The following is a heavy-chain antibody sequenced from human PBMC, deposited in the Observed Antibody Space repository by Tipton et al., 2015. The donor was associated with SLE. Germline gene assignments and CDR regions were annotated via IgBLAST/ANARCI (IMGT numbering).Heavy chain of an antibody. J-gene: IGHJ1*01. D-gene: IGHD5-12*01. Sequence: TLSLTCAVYGGSFSGYYWSWIRQPPGKGLEWIGEINHSGSTNYNPSLKSRVTISVDTSKNQFSLKLSPVTATDTAVYYCATGYDFQTGWFQHWGQGTLVTVSS. CDR1: GGSFSGYY. V-gene: IGHV4-34*01. CDR2: INHSGST. CDR3: ATGYDFQTGWFQH.